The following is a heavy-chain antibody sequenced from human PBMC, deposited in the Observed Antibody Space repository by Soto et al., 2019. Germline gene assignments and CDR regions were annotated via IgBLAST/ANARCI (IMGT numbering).Heavy chain of an antibody. Sequence: GGSLRLSCAASGFTVSSNYMSWVRQAPGKGLEWVSVIYSGGSTYYADSVKGRFTISRDNSKNTLYLQMNSLRAEDTAVYYCARDRYDSSGYYKRRNYYYGMDVWGQGTTVTVSS. D-gene: IGHD3-22*01. CDR1: GFTVSSNY. CDR2: IYSGGST. V-gene: IGHV3-53*01. J-gene: IGHJ6*02. CDR3: ARDRYDSSGYYKRRNYYYGMDV.